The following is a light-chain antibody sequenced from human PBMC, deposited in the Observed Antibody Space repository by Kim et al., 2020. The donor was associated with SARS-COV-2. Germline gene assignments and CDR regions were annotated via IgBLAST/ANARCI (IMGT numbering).Light chain of an antibody. J-gene: IGKJ4*01. Sequence: LSLGERATLSCRASQSISNFLAWYQQKPGQAPRLLIYDASNRATGMPARFSGSGSGTDFTLTISNLEPEDFAVYYCQQRYTWPLTFGGGTKVDIK. V-gene: IGKV3-11*01. CDR3: QQRYTWPLT. CDR2: DAS. CDR1: QSISNF.